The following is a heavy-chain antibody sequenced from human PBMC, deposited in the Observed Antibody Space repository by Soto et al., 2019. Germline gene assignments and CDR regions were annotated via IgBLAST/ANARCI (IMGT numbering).Heavy chain of an antibody. Sequence: QVQLVESGGGLVKPGGSLRLSCAASGFTFSDYYMSWIRQAPGKGLEWVSYISSSSSYTNYADSVKGRFTISRDNAKNSXYXXXXXXXXXXXXXXXXXXXXXXXXXXXWXQGTLVTVSS. CDR3: XXXXXXXXXXX. J-gene: IGHJ4*02. V-gene: IGHV3-11*05. CDR1: GFTFSDYY. CDR2: ISSSSSYT.